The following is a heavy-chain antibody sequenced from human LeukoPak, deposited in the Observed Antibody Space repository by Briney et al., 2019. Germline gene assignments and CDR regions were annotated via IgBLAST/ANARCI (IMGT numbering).Heavy chain of an antibody. Sequence: ASVKVSCKASGYTFTSYYMHWVRQAPGQGLEWMGIINPSGGSTTYAQKFQGRVTMTRDTSTSTVYMELSSLRSEDTAVYYCARNTLDTAMGAAVDYWGQGTLLTVSS. J-gene: IGHJ4*02. CDR1: GYTFTSYY. CDR2: INPSGGST. CDR3: ARNTLDTAMGAAVDY. D-gene: IGHD5-18*01. V-gene: IGHV1-46*03.